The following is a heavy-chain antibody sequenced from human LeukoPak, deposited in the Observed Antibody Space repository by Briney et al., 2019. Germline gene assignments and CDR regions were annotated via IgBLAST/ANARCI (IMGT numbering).Heavy chain of an antibody. CDR3: ARDLAVAGFLDY. CDR2: IIPIFGTA. J-gene: IGHJ4*02. D-gene: IGHD6-19*01. Sequence: SVKVSCKASGGTFISYAISGVRQAPGQGREWMGGIIPIFGTANYAQKFQGRVTITADESTSTAYMELSSLRSEDTAVYYCARDLAVAGFLDYWGQGTLVTVSS. CDR1: GGTFISYA. V-gene: IGHV1-69*13.